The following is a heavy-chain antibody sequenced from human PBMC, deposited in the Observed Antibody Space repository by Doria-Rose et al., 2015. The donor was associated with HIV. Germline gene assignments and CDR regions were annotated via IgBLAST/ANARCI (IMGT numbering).Heavy chain of an antibody. CDR1: GVSLSSPGMG. Sequence: SGPVLVKPTETLTLTCTVSGVSLSSPGMGVSWIRQPPGKALEWLANIFSDDERSYKPSLKSRLTISSGTSNSQVVLTMTDMDPVDTATYYCARIKSSRWYHKYYFDFWGQGTLVIVSA. CDR3: ARIKSSRWYHKYYFDF. J-gene: IGHJ4*02. D-gene: IGHD6-13*01. V-gene: IGHV2-26*01. CDR2: IFSDDER.